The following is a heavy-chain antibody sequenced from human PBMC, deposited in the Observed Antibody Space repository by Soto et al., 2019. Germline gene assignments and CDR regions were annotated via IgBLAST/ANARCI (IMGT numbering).Heavy chain of an antibody. V-gene: IGHV4-4*07. CDR1: GGSISSYY. J-gene: IGHJ6*02. Sequence: PSETLSLTCTVSGGSISSYYWSWIRQPAGKGLEWIGRIYYSGSTYYNPSLKSRVTISVDTSKNQFSLKLSSVTAADTAVYYCAILPVFTNYYCDLIYVPGQRSTVPASS. CDR3: AILPVFTNYYCDLIYV. CDR2: IYYSGST. D-gene: IGHD2-2*01.